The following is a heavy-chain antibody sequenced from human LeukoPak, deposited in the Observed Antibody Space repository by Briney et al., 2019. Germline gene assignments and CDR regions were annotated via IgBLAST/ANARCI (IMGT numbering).Heavy chain of an antibody. D-gene: IGHD6-19*01. Sequence: GGSLRLSCAASGFTVSSNYMGWVRQAPGKGLDWVSVIYSGGTAYYADSVKGRFTISRDSSKNILHLQMDSLAVDDTALYYCARGSSLAAVARGFDYWGQGTLVTVSS. V-gene: IGHV3-66*02. CDR1: GFTVSSNY. J-gene: IGHJ4*02. CDR3: ARGSSLAAVARGFDY. CDR2: IYSGGTA.